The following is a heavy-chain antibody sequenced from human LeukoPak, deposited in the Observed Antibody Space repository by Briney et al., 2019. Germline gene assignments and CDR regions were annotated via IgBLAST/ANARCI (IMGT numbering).Heavy chain of an antibody. Sequence: GGSLRLSCAASGFTVGSNYMSWVRQAPGKGLEGVSVIYSGGSTYYADSVKGRFTISRDNSKNTLYLQMNSLRAEDTAVYYCARADYGDYVGGFDPWGQGTLVTVSS. CDR2: IYSGGST. V-gene: IGHV3-53*01. J-gene: IGHJ5*02. CDR3: ARADYGDYVGGFDP. D-gene: IGHD4-17*01. CDR1: GFTVGSNY.